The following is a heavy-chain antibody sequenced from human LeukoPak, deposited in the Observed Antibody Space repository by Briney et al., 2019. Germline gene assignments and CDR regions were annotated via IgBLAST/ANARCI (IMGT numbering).Heavy chain of an antibody. CDR2: IYYSGST. CDR1: GGSISSYY. D-gene: IGHD1-26*01. Sequence: SETLSLTCTVSGGSISSYYWSWIRQPPGKGLEWIGYIYYSGSTNYNPSLKSRVTISVDTSKNQFSLKLSSVTAADTAVYYCASIVGAPAGWFDPWGQGTLVTVSS. V-gene: IGHV4-59*12. CDR3: ASIVGAPAGWFDP. J-gene: IGHJ5*02.